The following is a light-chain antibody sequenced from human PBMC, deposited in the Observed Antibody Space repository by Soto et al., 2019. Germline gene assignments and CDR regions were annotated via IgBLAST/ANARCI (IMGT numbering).Light chain of an antibody. CDR3: CSYVGSTTSPVV. V-gene: IGLV2-23*01. Sequence: QSALTQPASVSGSPGQSITISCTGTSSDVENYNLVSWYQQYPGKAPKHMIYEASQRPSGVSNRFSGSKSGNTASLTISGLQAEDEADYYCCSYVGSTTSPVVFGGGTKVTVL. J-gene: IGLJ2*01. CDR1: SSDVENYNL. CDR2: EAS.